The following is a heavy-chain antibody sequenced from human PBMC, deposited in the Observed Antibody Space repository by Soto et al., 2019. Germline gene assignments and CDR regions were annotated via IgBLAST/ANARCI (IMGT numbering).Heavy chain of an antibody. CDR1: GFTFSDSF. V-gene: IGHV3-11*01. CDR2: NSGRDGNI. CDR3: AGEQGPNYTAV. Sequence: QVQLVESGGGLVKPVGSLRLPCAASGFTFSDSFISWSHQTPGRGLEWLSYNSGRDGNINYADSVRGRFTISRDNAKNSVYLQMNSLRAEDTAVYYCAGEQGPNYTAVWGKGTTGTVS. J-gene: IGHJ6*03.